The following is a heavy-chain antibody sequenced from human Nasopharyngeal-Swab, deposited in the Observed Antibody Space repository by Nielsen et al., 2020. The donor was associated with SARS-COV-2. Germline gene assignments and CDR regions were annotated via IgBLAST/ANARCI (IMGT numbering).Heavy chain of an antibody. J-gene: IGHJ5*02. Sequence: KISCKGSGYSFTSYWIGWVRQMPGKGLEWMGIIYPGDSDTRYSPSFQGQVTISADKSISTAYLQWSSLKASGTAMYYCARRGYDYVWGSYRPESWFDPWGQGTLVTVSS. D-gene: IGHD3-16*02. V-gene: IGHV5-51*01. CDR2: IYPGDSDT. CDR1: GYSFTSYW. CDR3: ARRGYDYVWGSYRPESWFDP.